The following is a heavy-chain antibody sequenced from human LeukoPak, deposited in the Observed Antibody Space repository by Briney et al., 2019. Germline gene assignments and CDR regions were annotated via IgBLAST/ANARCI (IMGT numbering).Heavy chain of an antibody. J-gene: IGHJ3*02. CDR2: IHYSGST. Sequence: SETLSLTCTVSGGSISSSSYYWGWIRQPPGKGLEWIGSIHYSGSTYYNPSLKSRVTISVDTSKNQFSLKLSSVTAADTAVYYCARRRYYDSSGSPGWAFDIWGQGTMVTVSS. D-gene: IGHD3-22*01. CDR1: GGSISSSSYY. CDR3: ARRRYYDSSGSPGWAFDI. V-gene: IGHV4-39*01.